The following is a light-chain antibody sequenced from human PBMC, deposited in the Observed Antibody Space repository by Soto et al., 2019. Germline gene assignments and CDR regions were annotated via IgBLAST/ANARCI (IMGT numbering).Light chain of an antibody. V-gene: IGKV1-5*03. CDR2: KAS. CDR3: QQDNSLYT. Sequence: DIQMTQSPSTLSASVGDRVTITCRASQSISSWLAWYQQKPGKAPKLLIYKASSLESGVPSRFSGSGSGTEFPLTISRLQPDGFATYYCQQDNSLYTFCQGTKLEIK. J-gene: IGKJ2*01. CDR1: QSISSW.